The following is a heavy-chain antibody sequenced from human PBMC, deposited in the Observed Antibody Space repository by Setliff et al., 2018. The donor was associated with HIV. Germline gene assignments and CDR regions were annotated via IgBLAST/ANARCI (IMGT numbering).Heavy chain of an antibody. D-gene: IGHD1-7*01. CDR2: IIPMFGTS. CDR3: ARDRGWELSHPPFFDY. Sequence: SVKVSCKSSGGTSKTFALNWVRQAPGQGLEWMGRIIPMFGTSNCAQKFQSRITIVADKLMSASYMELSSLRSDDTAIYYCARDRGWELSHPPFFDYWGQGTLVTVSS. J-gene: IGHJ4*02. CDR1: GGTSKTFA. V-gene: IGHV1-69*06.